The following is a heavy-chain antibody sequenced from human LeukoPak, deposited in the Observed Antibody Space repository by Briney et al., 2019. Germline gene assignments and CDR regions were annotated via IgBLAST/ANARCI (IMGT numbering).Heavy chain of an antibody. CDR2: IIPIFGTA. CDR3: ARVAQHGTAGVRGVMPYDY. V-gene: IGHV1-69*06. D-gene: IGHD3-10*01. J-gene: IGHJ4*02. Sequence: ASVKVSCKASGGTFSSYAISWVRQAPGQGLEWMGRIIPIFGTANYAQKFQGRVTITADKSTSTAYMELSSLRSEDTAVYYCARVAQHGTAGVRGVMPYDYWGQGTLVTVS. CDR1: GGTFSSYA.